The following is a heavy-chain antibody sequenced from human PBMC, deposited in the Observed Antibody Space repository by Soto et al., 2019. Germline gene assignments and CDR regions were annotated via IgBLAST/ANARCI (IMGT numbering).Heavy chain of an antibody. D-gene: IGHD2-21*01. V-gene: IGHV4-59*01. CDR2: IYYTGST. Sequence: LSLTCTVSPAPFRAFYWSWIRQSPGKRLEWIGHIYYTGSTNYNPSLNTRVTISLDTSKNQLSLRFNSVTAAHTAVYYCARSRYGYTVVLFDPWGQGTPVTVSS. CDR3: ARSRYGYTVVLFDP. J-gene: IGHJ5*02. CDR1: PAPFRAFY.